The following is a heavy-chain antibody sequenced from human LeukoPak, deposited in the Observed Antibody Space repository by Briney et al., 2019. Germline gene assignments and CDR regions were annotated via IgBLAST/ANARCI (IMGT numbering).Heavy chain of an antibody. J-gene: IGHJ4*02. CDR3: ARDSGRYFDWLFGI. D-gene: IGHD3-9*01. V-gene: IGHV4-59*01. CDR2: IYDSENT. Sequence: PSETVSLTCNVSGGSISSYYWSWIRQPPGKGLEWIGYIYDSENTNYNPSLKTRVTISADTSKNQFSLKLSSVTAADTAVYYCARDSGRYFDWLFGIWGQGALVTVSS. CDR1: GGSISSYY.